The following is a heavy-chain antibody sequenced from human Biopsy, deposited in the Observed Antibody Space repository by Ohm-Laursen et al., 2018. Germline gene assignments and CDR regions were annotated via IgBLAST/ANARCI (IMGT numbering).Heavy chain of an antibody. CDR3: TRKPNSLYYFDH. J-gene: IGHJ4*02. CDR1: GVCICSVYY. D-gene: IGHD1-14*01. Sequence: SETLSFTCSVSGVCICSVYYWTWIPQVPGEGLEWIAYMRHSGPTYTYYNPSLNSRVAISVEVSKHQFSLKVRTVTAAITAVYFCTRKPNSLYYFDHWGQGTLVTVSS. CDR2: MRHSGPT. V-gene: IGHV4-31*03.